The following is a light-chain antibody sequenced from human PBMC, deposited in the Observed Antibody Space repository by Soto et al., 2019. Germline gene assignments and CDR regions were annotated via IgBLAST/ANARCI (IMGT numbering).Light chain of an antibody. CDR2: EVN. Sequence: QSALTQPPPGPGSPGQAVNSSGTGTSSDGGGYNNVSWYQQQPRKAPTLLMYEVNKRHSGVPDRFYASESGNSDSLTVTGLQAEEEADYYCSPYAGSHNCVFGTGTKVTVL. J-gene: IGLJ1*01. V-gene: IGLV2-8*01. CDR3: SPYAGSHNCV. CDR1: SSDGGGYNN.